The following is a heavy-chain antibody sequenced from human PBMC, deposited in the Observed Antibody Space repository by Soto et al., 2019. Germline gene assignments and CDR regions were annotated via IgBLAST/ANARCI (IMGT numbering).Heavy chain of an antibody. CDR2: INAGSGNT. J-gene: IGHJ5*02. CDR1: GYTFTKYT. V-gene: IGHV1-3*01. D-gene: IGHD2-15*01. CDR3: ARGEGYYSGGGCYRWFDP. Sequence: QVQLVQSGAEVKKPGASVKVSCKTSGYTFTKYTIHWVRQAPGQRLEWMGRINAGSGNTEYSQRLQGRVTIVRDTSASTVYMDLSSLRSEEMAVYYCARGEGYYSGGGCYRWFDPWGQGTLVTVAS.